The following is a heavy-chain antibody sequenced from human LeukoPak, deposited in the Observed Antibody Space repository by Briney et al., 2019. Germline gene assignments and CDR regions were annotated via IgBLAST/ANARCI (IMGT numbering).Heavy chain of an antibody. D-gene: IGHD6-25*01. CDR3: ARDIAAAAIIPPYFDY. CDR1: NYTFNSYG. J-gene: IGHJ4*02. CDR2: ISAYNGNT. V-gene: IGHV1-18*01. Sequence: ASVKVSCKASNYTFNSYGISWVRQAPGQGLEWMGWISAYNGNTNYAQKLQGRVTMTTDTSTSTAYMELRSLRSDDTAVYYCARDIAAAAIIPPYFDYWGQGTLVTVSS.